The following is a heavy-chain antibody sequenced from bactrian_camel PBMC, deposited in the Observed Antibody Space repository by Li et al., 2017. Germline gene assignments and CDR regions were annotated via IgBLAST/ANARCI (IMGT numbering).Heavy chain of an antibody. CDR1: EFTFSAYY. Sequence: DVQLVESGGGSVQPGGSLRLSCDASEFTFSAYYMSWVRQAPGKDSEGVATIYPLSGDPYYVDSVKGRFSISRDNAKDTVYLQMNRLKPEDTAMYYCAVARTLTDWGRGRAYWGQGTQVTVS. D-gene: IGHD5*01. CDR2: IYPLSGDP. J-gene: IGHJ4*01. CDR3: AVARTLTDWGRGRAY. V-gene: IGHV3S40*01.